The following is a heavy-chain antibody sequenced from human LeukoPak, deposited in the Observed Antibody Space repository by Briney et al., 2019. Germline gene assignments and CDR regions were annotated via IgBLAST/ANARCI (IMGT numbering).Heavy chain of an antibody. CDR1: GFTFTSSA. CDR2: IVVGSGNT. V-gene: IGHV1-58*02. J-gene: IGHJ4*02. CDR3: AAKIAAAGTVVDY. Sequence: EASVKVSCKASGFTFTSSATQWVRQARGQRLEWIGWIVVGSGNTNYAQKFQERVTITRDMSTSTAYMELSSLRSEDTAVYYCAAKIAAAGTVVDYWGQGTLVTVSS. D-gene: IGHD6-13*01.